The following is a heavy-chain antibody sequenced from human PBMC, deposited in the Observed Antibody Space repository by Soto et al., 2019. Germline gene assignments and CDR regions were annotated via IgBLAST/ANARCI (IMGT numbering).Heavy chain of an antibody. CDR3: ARRSSSGSYFRWFDP. CDR1: GGSVSSGSYY. D-gene: IGHD1-26*01. Sequence: SETLSLTCTVSGGSVSSGSYYWSWVRQPPGKGLEWIGYIYYSGSTNYNPSLKSRVTISVDTSKNQFSLKLSSVTAADTAVYYCARRSSSGSYFRWFDPWGQGTLVTVSS. V-gene: IGHV4-61*01. J-gene: IGHJ5*02. CDR2: IYYSGST.